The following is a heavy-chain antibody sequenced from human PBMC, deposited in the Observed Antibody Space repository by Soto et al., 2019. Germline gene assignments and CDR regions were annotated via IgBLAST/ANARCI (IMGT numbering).Heavy chain of an antibody. J-gene: IGHJ4*02. V-gene: IGHV1-2*04. CDR1: GYTFTGYY. CDR2: INPNSGGT. CDR3: ARGPLTYDFWSGYRFFDY. D-gene: IGHD3-3*01. Sequence: ASVKVSCKASGYTFTGYYMHWVRQAPGQGLEWMGWINPNSGGTNYAQKFQGWVTMTRDTSISTAYMELSRLRSDDTAVYYCARGPLTYDFWSGYRFFDYWGQGTLVTVSS.